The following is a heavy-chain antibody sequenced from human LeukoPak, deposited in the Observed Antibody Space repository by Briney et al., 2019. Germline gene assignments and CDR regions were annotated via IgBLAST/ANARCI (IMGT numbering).Heavy chain of an antibody. CDR2: ISSSSSTI. Sequence: GGSLRLSCAASGFTFSSYWMHWVRQAPGKGLEWVSYISSSSSTIYYADSVKGRFTISRDNAKNSLYLQMNSLRAEDTAVYYCARVQDIVVVPAALDYWGQGTLVTVSS. V-gene: IGHV3-48*01. J-gene: IGHJ4*02. D-gene: IGHD2-2*01. CDR3: ARVQDIVVVPAALDY. CDR1: GFTFSSYW.